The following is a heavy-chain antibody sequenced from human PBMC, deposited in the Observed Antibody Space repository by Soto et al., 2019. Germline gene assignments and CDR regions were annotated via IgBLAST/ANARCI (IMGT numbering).Heavy chain of an antibody. D-gene: IGHD2-2*01. CDR3: ARDSVVVPGSRGMDV. CDR1: GGSISSGGYY. J-gene: IGHJ6*02. Sequence: KPSETLSLTCTVSGGSISSGGYYWSWICQHPGKGLEWIGYIYYSGSTYYNPSLKSRVTISVDTSKNQFSLKLSSVTAADTAVYYCARDSVVVPGSRGMDVWGQGTTVTVSS. CDR2: IYYSGST. V-gene: IGHV4-31*03.